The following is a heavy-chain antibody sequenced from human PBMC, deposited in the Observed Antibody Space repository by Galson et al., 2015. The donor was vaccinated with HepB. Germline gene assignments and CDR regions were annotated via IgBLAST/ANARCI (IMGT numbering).Heavy chain of an antibody. CDR3: ARRHVYGSGIYSRDV. CDR1: GYRFSMYW. J-gene: IGHJ6*02. CDR2: IYPSASET. D-gene: IGHD2-15*01. V-gene: IGHV5-51*01. Sequence: QSGAEVKKPGESLKISCEGSGYRFSMYWIGWVRQMPGRGLEWMGSIYPSASETRYSPSFQGQVTISADKSISTAYLQWTSLKASDTAIYYCARRHVYGSGIYSRDVWGQGTTVTVYS.